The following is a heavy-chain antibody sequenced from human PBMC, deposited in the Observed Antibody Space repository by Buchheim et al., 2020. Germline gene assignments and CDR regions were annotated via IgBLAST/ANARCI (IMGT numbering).Heavy chain of an antibody. D-gene: IGHD6-19*01. Sequence: QVQLQESGPGLVKPSQTLSLTCTVSGGSISSGDYYWSWIRQPAGKGLEWIGRIYTSGSTNYNPSLKSRVTMSVDTSKNQFSLKLSSVTAADTAVYYCARDSSGWGDYYFDYWGQGTL. CDR1: GGSISSGDYY. J-gene: IGHJ4*02. V-gene: IGHV4-61*02. CDR3: ARDSSGWGDYYFDY. CDR2: IYTSGST.